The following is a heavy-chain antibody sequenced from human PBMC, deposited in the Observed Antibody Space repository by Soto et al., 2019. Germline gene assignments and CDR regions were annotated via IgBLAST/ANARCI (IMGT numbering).Heavy chain of an antibody. CDR3: ARDLGYCSGGSCSHQPWFDP. CDR2: INAGNGDT. Sequence: ASVKVSCKASGDTFTSYAFHWVRQAPGQRLEWMGWINAGNGDTKYAQKFQGWVTMTRDTSISTAYMELSRLRSDDTAVYYCARDLGYCSGGSCSHQPWFDPWGQGTLVTVSS. D-gene: IGHD2-15*01. V-gene: IGHV1-2*04. J-gene: IGHJ5*02. CDR1: GDTFTSYA.